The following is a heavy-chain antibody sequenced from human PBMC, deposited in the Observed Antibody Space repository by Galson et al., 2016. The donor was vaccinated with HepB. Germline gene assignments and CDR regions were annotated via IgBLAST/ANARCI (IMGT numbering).Heavy chain of an antibody. CDR3: ARSRRESDIYGFTY. CDR1: GISFSTYW. V-gene: IGHV3-7*03. Sequence: SLRLSFAASGISFSTYWMNWVRLAPGKGLQWVATINKDGSEKYYVDSVKGRFSISRADANNSVYLEMSSRRAEDTAVYFCARSRRESDIYGFTYWGQGTQVAVSS. D-gene: IGHD3-3*02. CDR2: INKDGSEK. J-gene: IGHJ4*02.